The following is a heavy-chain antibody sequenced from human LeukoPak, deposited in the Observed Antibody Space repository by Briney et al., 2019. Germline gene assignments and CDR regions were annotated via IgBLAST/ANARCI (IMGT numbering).Heavy chain of an antibody. D-gene: IGHD6-6*01. V-gene: IGHV3-23*01. Sequence: GGSLRLSCAASGFTFSTYAMSWVRQAPGKGLEWVSVVSGTGGRTYYADSVKGRFTISRDNSKNTLYLQMNSLRAEDTALYYCVKASSSSPQYNWFDAWGQGTLVTVSP. CDR2: VSGTGGRT. CDR1: GFTFSTYA. CDR3: VKASSSSPQYNWFDA. J-gene: IGHJ5*02.